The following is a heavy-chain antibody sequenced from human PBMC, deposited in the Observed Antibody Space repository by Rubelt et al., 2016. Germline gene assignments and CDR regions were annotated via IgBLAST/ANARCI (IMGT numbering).Heavy chain of an antibody. CDR2: IPQSGSN. J-gene: IGHJ4*02. V-gene: IGHV4-34*02. Sequence: QVQLKQGGARLLKPSETLSLTCGVYGGSLSGNSWIWIRQSPGKGLEWVGEIPQSGSNRYNPSLESRLIMSLDTSKQQFSLKLCSVTAPDAAMYFCATLSTASYIDYWGQGTPVAVSS. CDR3: ATLSTASYIDY. D-gene: IGHD1-1*01. CDR1: GGSLSGNS.